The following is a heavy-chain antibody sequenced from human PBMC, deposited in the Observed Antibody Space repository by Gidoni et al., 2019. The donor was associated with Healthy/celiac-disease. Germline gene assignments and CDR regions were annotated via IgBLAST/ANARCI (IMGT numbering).Heavy chain of an antibody. Sequence: EVQLVESGGGLVQPGGSLRLSCAASGFPFSSYWMHWVRQAPGKGLVWVSRINSDGSSTSYADSVKGRFTISRDNAKNTLYLQMNSLRAEDTAVYYCARVYHYCSSTSCYDYYYYYGMDVWGQGTTVTVSS. CDR1: GFPFSSYW. V-gene: IGHV3-74*01. CDR2: INSDGSST. CDR3: ARVYHYCSSTSCYDYYYYYGMDV. J-gene: IGHJ6*02. D-gene: IGHD2-2*01.